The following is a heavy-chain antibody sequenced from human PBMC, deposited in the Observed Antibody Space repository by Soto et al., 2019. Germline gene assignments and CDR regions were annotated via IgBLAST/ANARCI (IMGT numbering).Heavy chain of an antibody. CDR2: ISSDGSKK. Sequence: GLEWVAVISSDGSKKYYADSVKGQFTISRDNSKNTLYLQMNSLRAEDTAMYYCAKEGIQLWSAFDYWGQGTLVTVSS. CDR3: AKEGIQLWSAFDY. J-gene: IGHJ4*02. V-gene: IGHV3-30*18. D-gene: IGHD5-18*01.